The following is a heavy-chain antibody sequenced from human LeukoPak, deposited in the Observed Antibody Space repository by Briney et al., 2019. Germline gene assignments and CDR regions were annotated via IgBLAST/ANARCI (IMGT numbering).Heavy chain of an antibody. V-gene: IGHV3-33*01. CDR3: ARADSRWLQSRGDY. CDR2: IWYDGSNK. D-gene: IGHD5-24*01. CDR1: GSTFSSYG. Sequence: PGRSLRLSCAASGSTFSSYGMHWVRQAPGKGLEWVAVIWYDGSNKYYAESVKGRFTISRDNSKNTLYLQMNSLGAEDTAVYYCARADSRWLQSRGDYWGQGTLVTVSS. J-gene: IGHJ4*02.